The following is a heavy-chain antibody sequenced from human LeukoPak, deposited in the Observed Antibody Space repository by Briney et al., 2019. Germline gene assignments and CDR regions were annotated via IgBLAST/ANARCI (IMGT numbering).Heavy chain of an antibody. V-gene: IGHV3-9*01. Sequence: PGRSLRLSCAASGFTFDDYAMHWVRQAPGKGLEWVSGISWNSGSIGCADSVKGRFTISRDNAKNSLYLQMNSLRAEDTALYYCAGGDGFDILGQGTMVTVSS. CDR3: AGGDGFDI. CDR1: GFTFDDYA. D-gene: IGHD3-16*01. J-gene: IGHJ3*02. CDR2: ISWNSGSI.